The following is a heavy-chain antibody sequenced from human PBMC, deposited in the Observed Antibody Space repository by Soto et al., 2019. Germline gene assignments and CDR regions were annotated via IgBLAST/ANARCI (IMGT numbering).Heavy chain of an antibody. CDR1: GFTFSSYN. V-gene: IGHV3-21*01. CDR3: ARDPGHGDY. J-gene: IGHJ4*02. CDR2: ITSSSSDK. Sequence: GGSLRLSCAASGFTFSSYNMNWVRQAPGKGLEWVSSITSSSSDKYYADSVKGRFTISRDDAKKSLYLQMNTLRAEDTAVYYCARDPGHGDYWGQGTLVTVSS.